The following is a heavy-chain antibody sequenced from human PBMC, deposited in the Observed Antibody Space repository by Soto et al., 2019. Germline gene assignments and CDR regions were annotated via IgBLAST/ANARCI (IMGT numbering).Heavy chain of an antibody. J-gene: IGHJ4*02. Sequence: EVQLVESGGGLVQPGGSLGLSCAASGFTFRIYSMNWIRQAPGKGLEWVSYMTSDMKTIHYADSVKGRFTISRDNARNSVYLQMTTLRDEDTAVYYCARSVEGHFDYWGQGTLVTVSS. CDR3: ARSVEGHFDY. V-gene: IGHV3-48*02. CDR2: MTSDMKTI. D-gene: IGHD6-19*01. CDR1: GFTFRIYS.